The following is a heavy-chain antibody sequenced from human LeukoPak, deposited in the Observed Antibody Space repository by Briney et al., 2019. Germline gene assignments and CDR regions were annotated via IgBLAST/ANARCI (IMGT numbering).Heavy chain of an antibody. J-gene: IGHJ4*02. CDR1: GFTFRSYG. Sequence: PGGSLRLSCAASGFTFRSYGMHWVRQAPGKGLEWVSFISYDGSGKYYPDSVKGRFTISRDNSNNTLFLQMSSLRAEDTAMYYCARDYVAYGDYWGQGTLVTVSS. CDR2: ISYDGSGK. D-gene: IGHD4-17*01. V-gene: IGHV3-33*01. CDR3: ARDYVAYGDY.